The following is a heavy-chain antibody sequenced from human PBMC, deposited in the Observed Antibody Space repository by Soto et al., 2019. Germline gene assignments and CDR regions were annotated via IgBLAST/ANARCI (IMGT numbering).Heavy chain of an antibody. CDR2: IYYSGST. J-gene: IGHJ5*02. Sequence: SETLSLTCTVSGGSISSGGYYWSWIRQHPGKGLEWIGYIYYSGSTYYNPSLKSRVTISVDTSNNQFSLKLSSVTAAAPAVYYCAGDTMREGAFDPWVQGTLVTVAS. V-gene: IGHV4-31*03. D-gene: IGHD1-1*01. CDR1: GGSISSGGYY. CDR3: AGDTMREGAFDP.